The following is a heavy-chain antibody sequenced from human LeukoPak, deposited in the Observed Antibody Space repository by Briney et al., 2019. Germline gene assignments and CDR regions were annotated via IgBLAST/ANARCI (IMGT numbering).Heavy chain of an antibody. V-gene: IGHV3-20*04. D-gene: IGHD4-23*01. CDR2: INWNGGST. Sequence: PGGSLRLSCAASGFTFSAYGMSWVRQAPGKGLEWVSGINWNGGSTGYADSVRGRFTISRDNAKNSLYLQMNSLRAEDTALYYCARGLRWTEKPLDYWGQGTLVTVSS. J-gene: IGHJ4*02. CDR1: GFTFSAYG. CDR3: ARGLRWTEKPLDY.